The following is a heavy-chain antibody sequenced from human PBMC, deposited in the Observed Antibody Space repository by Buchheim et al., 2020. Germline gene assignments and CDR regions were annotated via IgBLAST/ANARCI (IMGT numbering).Heavy chain of an antibody. Sequence: QVQLVQSGAEVKKPGASVKVSCKASGYTFTGYYMHWVRQAPGQGLEWMGCINPHSGGTNYAQKFQGWFTMTRDTSISTAYMELSRLRSDDTAVYYCARETALVGPELGYFDYWGQGTL. D-gene: IGHD1-26*01. CDR2: INPHSGGT. CDR3: ARETALVGPELGYFDY. V-gene: IGHV1-2*04. CDR1: GYTFTGYY. J-gene: IGHJ4*02.